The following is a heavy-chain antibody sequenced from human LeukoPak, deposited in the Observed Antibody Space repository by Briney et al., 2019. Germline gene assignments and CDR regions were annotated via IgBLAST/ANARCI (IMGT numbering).Heavy chain of an antibody. D-gene: IGHD2-8*01. V-gene: IGHV4-38-2*02. CDR3: ARARKYNGNPNWIDL. CDR2: IYHSGST. Sequence: NPSETLSLTCTVSGYSICSDYSWGWIRQPPGKGLEWIGSIYHSGSTYYNPSLKGRLIISVDTSKNQFSLKLSSVTAADTAVYYCARARKYNGNPNWIDLWGQGVLVTVSS. CDR1: GYSICSDYS. J-gene: IGHJ5*02.